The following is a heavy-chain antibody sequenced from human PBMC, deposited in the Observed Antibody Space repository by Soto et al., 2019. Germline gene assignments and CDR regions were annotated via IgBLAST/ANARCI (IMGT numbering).Heavy chain of an antibody. V-gene: IGHV4-39*01. CDR3: ARRSRHAGWFDP. CDR1: GGSISSSSYY. J-gene: IGHJ5*02. CDR2: IYYSGST. Sequence: QLQLQESGPGLVKPSETLSLTCTVSGGSISSSSYYWGWIRQPPGKGLEWIGSIYYSGSTYYNPSLKSRVTISVDTSKNQFSLKLSSVTAADTAVYYCARRSRHAGWFDPWGQGTLVTVSS.